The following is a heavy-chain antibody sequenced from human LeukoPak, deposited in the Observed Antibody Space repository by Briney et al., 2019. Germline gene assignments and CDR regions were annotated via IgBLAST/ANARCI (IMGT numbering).Heavy chain of an antibody. CDR2: IYYSGST. V-gene: IGHV4-39*01. D-gene: IGHD6-19*01. J-gene: IGHJ4*02. CDR3: ARHVFGSGWPRGDYFDY. Sequence: PSETLSLTCTVSGGSISSGSYYWGWIRQPPGKGLEWIGSIYYSGSTYYNPSLKSRVTISVDTSKNQFSLKLSSVTAADTAVYYCARHVFGSGWPRGDYFDYWGQGTLVTVSS. CDR1: GGSISSGSYY.